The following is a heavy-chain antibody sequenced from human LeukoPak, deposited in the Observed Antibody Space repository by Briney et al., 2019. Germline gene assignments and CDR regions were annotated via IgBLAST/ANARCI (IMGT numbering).Heavy chain of an antibody. CDR3: ARGARAFAWLTSFDP. CDR1: GFTFSSYE. Sequence: GGSLRLSCAASGFTFSSYEMNWVRQAPGKGLEWVSYVSSSGSPLFYADSVKGRFTISRDNAQKSVYLQMNSLRAEDTAVYYCARGARAFAWLTSFDPWGQGTLVTVSS. D-gene: IGHD3-16*01. V-gene: IGHV3-48*03. CDR2: VSSSGSPL. J-gene: IGHJ5*02.